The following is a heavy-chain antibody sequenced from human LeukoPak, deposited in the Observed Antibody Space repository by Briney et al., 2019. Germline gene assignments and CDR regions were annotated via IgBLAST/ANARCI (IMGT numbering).Heavy chain of an antibody. Sequence: SETLSLTCTVSGGSISSYYWSWIRQPPGKGLEWIGRIYTSGSTNYNPSLKSRLTMSVDTSKNQFSLKVTSVTAADTAVYYCARDLGRSGSYYIDYWGQGTLVTVSS. J-gene: IGHJ4*02. CDR3: ARDLGRSGSYYIDY. CDR2: IYTSGST. V-gene: IGHV4-4*07. CDR1: GGSISSYY. D-gene: IGHD1-26*01.